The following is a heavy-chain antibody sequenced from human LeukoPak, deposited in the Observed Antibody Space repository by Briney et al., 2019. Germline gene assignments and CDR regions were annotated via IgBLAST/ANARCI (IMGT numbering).Heavy chain of an antibody. CDR3: ARDGAAGYGSSGSWYGEGFDL. Sequence: PGGSLRLSCAASGFTFSSYEMNWVRQAPGKGLEWVSYISSSGSTIYYADSVKGRFTISRDNAKNSLYLQMNSLRAEDTAVYYCARDGAAGYGSSGSWYGEGFDLWGQGTLVTVSS. D-gene: IGHD2-2*01. CDR2: ISSSGSTI. CDR1: GFTFSSYE. J-gene: IGHJ5*02. V-gene: IGHV3-48*03.